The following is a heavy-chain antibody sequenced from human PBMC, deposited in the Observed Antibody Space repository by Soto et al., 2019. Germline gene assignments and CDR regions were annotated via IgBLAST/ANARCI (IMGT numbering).Heavy chain of an antibody. CDR3: ARGRTLITGTSLDY. J-gene: IGHJ4*02. CDR1: GGSFSGYY. CDR2: INHSGST. Sequence: SETLSLTCAVYGGSFSGYYWNWIRQPPGAGLEWIGEINHSGSTNYKPSLRGRVTISVDTSKNQLSLRVTSVTAADTAVYYCARGRTLITGTSLDYWGQGTLVTVS. V-gene: IGHV4-34*01. D-gene: IGHD1-20*01.